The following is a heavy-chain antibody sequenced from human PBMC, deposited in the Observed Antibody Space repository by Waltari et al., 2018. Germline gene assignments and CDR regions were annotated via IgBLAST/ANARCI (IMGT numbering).Heavy chain of an antibody. CDR3: ATYLRSSGSYSLIY. V-gene: IGHV1-2*02. Sequence: QAQLVQSGAEVKQPGASVKVSCKASGYVFTAHYMHWVRQAPGQGLEWLGWMNPNIGGTNYAQKFQGRVTLTRDTSINTAYMELSSLRSDDTAVYYCATYLRSSGSYSLIYWGQGTLVAVSS. J-gene: IGHJ4*02. CDR2: MNPNIGGT. CDR1: GYVFTAHY. D-gene: IGHD1-26*01.